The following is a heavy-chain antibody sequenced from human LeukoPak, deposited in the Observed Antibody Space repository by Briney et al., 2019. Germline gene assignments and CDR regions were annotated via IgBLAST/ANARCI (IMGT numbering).Heavy chain of an antibody. CDR2: ISGSGGST. V-gene: IGHV3-23*01. CDR3: AKDNTIFGVVITTYTDV. Sequence: GGSLRLSCAASGFTFSSYAMSWVRQAPGKGLEWVSAISGSGGSTYYADSVKGRFTISRDNSKNTLYLQMNSLRAEDTAVYYCAKDNTIFGVVITTYTDVGGKGTTVTVS. J-gene: IGHJ6*03. D-gene: IGHD3-3*01. CDR1: GFTFSSYA.